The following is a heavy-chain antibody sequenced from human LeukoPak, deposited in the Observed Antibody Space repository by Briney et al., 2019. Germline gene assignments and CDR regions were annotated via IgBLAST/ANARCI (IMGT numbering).Heavy chain of an antibody. CDR3: ARGRSTEY. CDR2: IKHDGSEK. Sequence: GGSLRLSCVASGFTFSLYWMTWVRQAPGKGLEWVANIKHDGSEKYYVDSVKGRFTIYRDNAKKSLYLQMNSLRGEDTAVYYCARGRSTEYWGQGTLVTVSS. J-gene: IGHJ4*02. V-gene: IGHV3-7*01. CDR1: GFTFSLYW.